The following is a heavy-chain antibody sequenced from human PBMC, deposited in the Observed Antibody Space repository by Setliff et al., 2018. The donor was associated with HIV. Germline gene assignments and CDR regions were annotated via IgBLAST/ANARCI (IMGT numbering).Heavy chain of an antibody. CDR2: MYPTGGNT. CDR1: GYTFTSHF. Sequence: ASVKVSCKASGYTFTSHFMHWVRQAPGQGLEWMGVMYPTGGNTNYAQKFQGRLTMTTDTSTSTAYMELRGLRSDDTAVYYCARANVPYSNFWSFSYSLPYYFDYWGQGTLVTVSS. CDR3: ARANVPYSNFWSFSYSLPYYFDY. D-gene: IGHD3-3*01. V-gene: IGHV1-46*01. J-gene: IGHJ4*02.